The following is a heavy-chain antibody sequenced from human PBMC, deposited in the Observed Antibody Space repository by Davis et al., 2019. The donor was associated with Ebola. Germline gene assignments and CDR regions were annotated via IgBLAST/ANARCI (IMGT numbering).Heavy chain of an antibody. D-gene: IGHD5-24*01. CDR1: GFTLNFYY. CDR3: ARDRGWLQHDY. CDR2: MKEDGSHS. V-gene: IGHV3-7*01. J-gene: IGHJ4*02. Sequence: GESLKISCGASGFTLNFYYMSWVRQAPGKGLEWVGTMKEDGSHSDFVGSVKGRFTISRDNAKNSLDLQMNSLRAEDTAMYYCARDRGWLQHDYWGQGTLVTVSS.